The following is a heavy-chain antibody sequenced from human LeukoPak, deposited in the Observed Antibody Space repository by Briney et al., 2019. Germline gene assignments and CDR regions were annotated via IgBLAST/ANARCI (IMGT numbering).Heavy chain of an antibody. V-gene: IGHV3-13*01. J-gene: IGHJ4*02. D-gene: IGHD6-13*01. CDR1: GFSFSSYD. CDR2: VGTAGDA. Sequence: GGSLRLSCAASGFSFSSYDMHWVRQPTGKGLEWVSSVGTAGDAYYPGYVKGRFTISRDNAKNSLYLQMNSLRAEDTAVYYCARDAKSGYSSSWNDYWGQGTLVTVSS. CDR3: ARDAKSGYSSSWNDY.